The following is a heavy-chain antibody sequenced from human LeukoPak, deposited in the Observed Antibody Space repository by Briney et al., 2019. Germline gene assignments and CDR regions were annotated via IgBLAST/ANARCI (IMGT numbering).Heavy chain of an antibody. Sequence: GGSLRLSCAASGFTFSSYWMTWVRQTPGKGLEWVANIKQDGSEEYYVDSVKGRFIISRDNAKNSLNLQMNSLRAEDTAVYYCARDGDAFDIWGQGTMVTVSS. V-gene: IGHV3-7*01. J-gene: IGHJ3*02. CDR3: ARDGDAFDI. CDR1: GFTFSSYW. CDR2: IKQDGSEE.